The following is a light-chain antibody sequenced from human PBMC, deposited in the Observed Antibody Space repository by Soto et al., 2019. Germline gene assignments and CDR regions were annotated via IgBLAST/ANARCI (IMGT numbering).Light chain of an antibody. CDR1: QTISIY. CDR2: TAS. V-gene: IGKV1-39*01. CDR3: QQSYSTPYT. Sequence: DIQKTQSPSSLSASVGDRVTITCRASQTISIYLNWYQQKPGKAPKLLIYTASSLESGVPSRFSGSGSGTDFTLTISSLQPEDFATYYCQQSYSTPYTFGQGTELEIK. J-gene: IGKJ2*01.